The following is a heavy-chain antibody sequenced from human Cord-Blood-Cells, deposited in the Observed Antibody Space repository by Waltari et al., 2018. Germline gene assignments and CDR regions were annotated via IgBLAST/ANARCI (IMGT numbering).Heavy chain of an antibody. CDR3: ARRIGYCSSTSCYKGWYFDL. V-gene: IGHV5-51*01. D-gene: IGHD2-2*02. Sequence: EVQLVQSGAEVKKPGESLKISCKGSGYSFTSYWIGWVGQMPGKGLEWMGIIYPGDSDTRYSPSFQGQVTISADKSISTAYLQWSSLKASDTAMYYCARRIGYCSSTSCYKGWYFDLWGRGTLVTVSS. CDR2: IYPGDSDT. J-gene: IGHJ2*01. CDR1: GYSFTSYW.